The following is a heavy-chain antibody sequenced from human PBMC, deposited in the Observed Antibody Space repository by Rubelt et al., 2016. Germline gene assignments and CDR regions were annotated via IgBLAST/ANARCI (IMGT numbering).Heavy chain of an antibody. CDR3: ARHMDSSFDY. CDR2: IYYSGIT. D-gene: IGHD3-22*01. Sequence: QVQLQQWGAGLLKPSETLSLTCAVYGGSFSGYYWSWIRQPPGKGLEWIGYIYYSGITNYNPSPKGRVTISVYMSKNPFSWKLSSVTAADTAVYYCARHMDSSFDYWGQGTLVTVSS. V-gene: IGHV4-34*11. J-gene: IGHJ4*02. CDR1: GGSFSGYY.